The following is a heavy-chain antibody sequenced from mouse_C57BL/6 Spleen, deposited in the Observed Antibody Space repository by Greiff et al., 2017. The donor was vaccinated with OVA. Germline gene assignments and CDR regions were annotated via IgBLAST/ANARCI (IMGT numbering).Heavy chain of an antibody. J-gene: IGHJ1*03. CDR3: APFYYGNYWYFDV. CDR2: IYPGDGDT. V-gene: IGHV1-82*01. CDR1: GYAFSSSW. Sequence: QVQLKQSGPELVKPGASVKISCKASGYAFSSSWMNWVKQRPGKGLEWIGRIYPGDGDTNYNGKFKGKATLTADKSSSTAYMQLSSLTSEDSAVYFCAPFYYGNYWYFDVWGTGTTVTVSS. D-gene: IGHD2-1*01.